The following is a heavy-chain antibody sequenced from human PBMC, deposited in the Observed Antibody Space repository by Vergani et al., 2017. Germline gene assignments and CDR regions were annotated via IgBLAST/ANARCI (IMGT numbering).Heavy chain of an antibody. Sequence: QLQLQESGPGLVKPSETLSLTCTVSGGSISSSSYYWGWIRQPPGKGLVWIGSIYYSGSTYYNPSLKSRVTISVDTSKNQFSLKLSSVTAADTAVYYCARLDGYYDFWSGYWASSFDYWGQGTLVTVSS. J-gene: IGHJ4*02. CDR1: GGSISSSSYY. D-gene: IGHD3-3*01. V-gene: IGHV4-39*01. CDR3: ARLDGYYDFWSGYWASSFDY. CDR2: IYYSGST.